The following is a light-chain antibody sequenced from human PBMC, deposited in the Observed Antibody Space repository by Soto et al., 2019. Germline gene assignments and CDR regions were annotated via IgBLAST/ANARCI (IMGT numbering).Light chain of an antibody. CDR1: SSDVGSYNL. CDR3: CSYAGSSTVV. V-gene: IGLV2-23*02. CDR2: EVS. Sequence: QSALTQPASVSGSPGQSITISRTGTSSDVGSYNLVSWYQQHPGKAPKLMIYEVSKWPSEISNRFSGSKSGNTASLTISGLQAEDEADYYCCSYAGSSTVVFGGGTKVTVL. J-gene: IGLJ2*01.